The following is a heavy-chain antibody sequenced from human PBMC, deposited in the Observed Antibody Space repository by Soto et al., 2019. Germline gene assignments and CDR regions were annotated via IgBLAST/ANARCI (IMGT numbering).Heavy chain of an antibody. CDR1: GGTFSSYA. D-gene: IGHD6-13*01. CDR3: ARDRVTEQQLGTTSNWFNP. CDR2: IIPIFGTA. V-gene: IGHV1-69*12. Sequence: QVQLVQSGAEVKKPGSSVKVSCKASGGTFSSYAISWVRQAPGQGLEWMGGIIPIFGTANYAQKFQGRVTITADESTSTAYMELSSLGSEDTAVYYCARDRVTEQQLGTTSNWFNPWGQGTLVTVSS. J-gene: IGHJ5*02.